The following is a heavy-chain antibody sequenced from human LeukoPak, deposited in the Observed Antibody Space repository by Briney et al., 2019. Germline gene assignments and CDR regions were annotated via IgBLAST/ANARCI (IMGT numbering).Heavy chain of an antibody. Sequence: ASVKVSCKVSGYTLTELYIHWVRQAPGQGPECMGWINPNSGGTNYAQKFQGRVTMTRDTSISTAYMELNRLTSDDTAVYYCARDPSSSYYLDYWGQGTLVTVSS. V-gene: IGHV1-2*02. CDR3: ARDPSSSYYLDY. J-gene: IGHJ4*02. D-gene: IGHD6-6*01. CDR2: INPNSGGT. CDR1: GYTLTELY.